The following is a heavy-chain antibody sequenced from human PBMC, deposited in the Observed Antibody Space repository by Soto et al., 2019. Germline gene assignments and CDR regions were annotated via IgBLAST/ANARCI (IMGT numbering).Heavy chain of an antibody. V-gene: IGHV1-2*04. CDR1: GYTFTGYY. CDR3: ARDPGIAAAGTPTSLGD. J-gene: IGHJ4*02. D-gene: IGHD6-13*01. CDR2: INPNSGGT. Sequence: ASVKVSFKASGYTFTGYYMHWVRQAPGQGLEWMGWINPNSGGTNYAQKFQGWVTMTRDMSISTAYMELSRLRSDDTAVYYCARDPGIAAAGTPTSLGDWGQGTLDTFSS.